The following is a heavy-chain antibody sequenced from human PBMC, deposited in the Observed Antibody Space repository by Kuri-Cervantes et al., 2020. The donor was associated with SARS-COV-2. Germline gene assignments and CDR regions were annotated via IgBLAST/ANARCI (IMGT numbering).Heavy chain of an antibody. CDR1: GFNFSVYA. Sequence: GESLKISCTASGFNFSVYAMHWVRQAPGKGLEWVAIMSHDGLNKYFADSVKGRFNISRDNSNSSLYLQLDSLRTEDTAVYFCARDALNLDYGDFVHAFDIWGQGTMVTVSS. V-gene: IGHV3-30*03. CDR3: ARDALNLDYGDFVHAFDI. D-gene: IGHD4-17*01. CDR2: MSHDGLNK. J-gene: IGHJ3*02.